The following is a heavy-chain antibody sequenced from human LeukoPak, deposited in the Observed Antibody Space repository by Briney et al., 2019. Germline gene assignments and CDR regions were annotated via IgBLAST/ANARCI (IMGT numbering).Heavy chain of an antibody. J-gene: IGHJ4*02. Sequence: IFGTANSAQKFQGRVTITTDETKSTDYMELSSLRSEDTAVYYCARVKYYDSSGYYLGYFDYWGQGTLVTVSS. CDR3: ARVKYYDSSGYYLGYFDY. D-gene: IGHD3-22*01. V-gene: IGHV1-69*05. CDR2: IFGTA.